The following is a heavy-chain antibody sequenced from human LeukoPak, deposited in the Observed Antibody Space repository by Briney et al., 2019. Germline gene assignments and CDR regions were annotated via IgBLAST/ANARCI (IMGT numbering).Heavy chain of an antibody. CDR1: GFTFRSYA. Sequence: PGGSLRHSCAASGFTFRSYAMSGVPQAPGKGLEWFSAISGSGGSTYYADSVKGRFTISRDNSKNTLYLQMNSLRAEDTAVYCCAKEWFLRSPDYWGQGTLVTVSS. V-gene: IGHV3-23*01. CDR3: AKEWFLRSPDY. CDR2: ISGSGGST. D-gene: IGHD3-10*01. J-gene: IGHJ4*02.